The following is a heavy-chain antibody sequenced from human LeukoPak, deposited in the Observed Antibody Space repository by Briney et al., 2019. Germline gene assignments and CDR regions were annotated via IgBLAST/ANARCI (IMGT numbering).Heavy chain of an antibody. D-gene: IGHD4-11*01. CDR2: IIPIFGTA. CDR1: GGTFSSYA. V-gene: IGHV1-69*13. CDR3: ARGFYSNSLYYYYYYMDV. Sequence: ASVNVSCKASGGTFSSYAISWVRQAPGQGLEWMGGIIPIFGTANYAQKFQGRVTITADESTSTAYMELSSLRSEDTAVYYCARGFYSNSLYYYYYYMDVWGKGTTVTVSS. J-gene: IGHJ6*03.